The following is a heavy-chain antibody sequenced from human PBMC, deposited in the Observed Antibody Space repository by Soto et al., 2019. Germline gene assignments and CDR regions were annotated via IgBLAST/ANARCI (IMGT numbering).Heavy chain of an antibody. V-gene: IGHV4-59*08. CDR1: GGSISSYY. Sequence: LETLSLTCTVSGGSISSYYWSWIRQPPGKGLEWIGYIYYSGSTNYNPSLKSRVTISVDTSKNQFSLKLSSVTAADTAVYYCARRYSSSFDYWGQGTLVTVSS. CDR3: ARRYSSSFDY. CDR2: IYYSGST. J-gene: IGHJ4*02. D-gene: IGHD6-13*01.